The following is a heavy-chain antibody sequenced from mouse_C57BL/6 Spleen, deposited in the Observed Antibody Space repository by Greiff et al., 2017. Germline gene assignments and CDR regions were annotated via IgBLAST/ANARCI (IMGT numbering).Heavy chain of an antibody. V-gene: IGHV1-39*01. CDR2: INRNYGTT. D-gene: IGHD2-4*01. CDR3: ASAIDYDYEGYAMDD. CDR1: GYSFTDYN. J-gene: IGHJ4*01. Sequence: EVQLQQSGPELVKPGASVKISCEASGYSFTDYNMNWVQQSNGKSLEWIGVINRNYGTTSYNHKVKGKATLTVGQSHSTAYRQLNSLTAEDAAVEYCASAIDYDYEGYAMDDWGQGTSVTVSS.